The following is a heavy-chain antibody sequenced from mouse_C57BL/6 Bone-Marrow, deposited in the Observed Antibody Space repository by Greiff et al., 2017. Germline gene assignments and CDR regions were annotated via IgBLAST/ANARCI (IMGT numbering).Heavy chain of an antibody. J-gene: IGHJ4*01. CDR2: ISSGGSYT. CDR3: ARRGQLRLRDAMDY. CDR1: GFTFSSYG. V-gene: IGHV5-6*01. D-gene: IGHD3-2*02. Sequence: EVQRVESGGDLVKPGGSLKLSCAASGFTFSSYGMSWVRQTPDQRLEWVATISSGGSYTYYPDSVKGRFTISRDNAKNTLYLRMSSMKSEDEAMYYCARRGQLRLRDAMDYGGQGTSVTVSS.